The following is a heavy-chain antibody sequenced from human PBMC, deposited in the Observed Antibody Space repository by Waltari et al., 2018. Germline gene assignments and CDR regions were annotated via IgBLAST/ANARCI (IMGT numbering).Heavy chain of an antibody. V-gene: IGHV4-4*02. CDR3: ARDRGRGIYLDS. CDR1: VESMSTTDW. CDR2: VQRSGRT. D-gene: IGHD2-15*01. J-gene: IGHJ4*02. Sequence: QLKLQESGPGLVKPSGTLSLTCAVSVESMSTTDWWSWVRQSPGKGLEWIGQVQRSGRTNYNPSFAGRVIVSIDTSTNQFSLKVNYATAADTAVYFCARDRGRGIYLDSWGQGTLVTVSP.